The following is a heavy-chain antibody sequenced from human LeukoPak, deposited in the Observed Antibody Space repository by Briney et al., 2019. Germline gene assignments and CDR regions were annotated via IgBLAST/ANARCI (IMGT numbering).Heavy chain of an antibody. J-gene: IGHJ4*02. CDR1: GGSFSGYY. D-gene: IGHD4-17*01. V-gene: IGHV4-34*01. Sequence: PSETLSLTCAVYGGSFSGYYWSWIRQPPGKGLEWIGEINHSGSTNYNPSLKSRVTISVDTSKNQFSLKLSSVTAADTAVYYCASGWYGDKHPFDYWGQGTLVTVSS. CDR3: ASGWYGDKHPFDY. CDR2: INHSGST.